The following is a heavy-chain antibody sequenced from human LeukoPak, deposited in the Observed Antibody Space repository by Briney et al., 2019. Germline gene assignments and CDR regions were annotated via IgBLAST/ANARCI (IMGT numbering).Heavy chain of an antibody. CDR3: AKGKGNPYYFDY. D-gene: IGHD4-23*01. J-gene: IGHJ4*02. CDR1: GFTFSTYT. V-gene: IGHV3-23*01. CDR2: ISGSSVTT. Sequence: GGSLRLSCAASGFTFSTYTMAWVRQAPGQGLEWVSAISGSSVTTYYADSVKGRFTVSRDNSKNTLYLQLNSLRAEDTAVYFCAKGKGNPYYFDYWGQGALVTVSS.